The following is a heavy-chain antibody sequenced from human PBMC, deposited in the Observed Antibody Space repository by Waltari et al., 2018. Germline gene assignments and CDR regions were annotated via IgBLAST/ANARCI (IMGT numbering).Heavy chain of an antibody. J-gene: IGHJ4*02. Sequence: QVQLQESGPGLVKPSQTLSLTCPVSGGSISRGGYSWSWIRQHPGKGLEWIGYIYYSGSTYYNPSLKSRVTISVDTSKNQFSLKLSSVTAADTAVYYCARGRITMIARYYFDYWGQGTLVTVSS. CDR3: ARGRITMIARYYFDY. CDR2: IYYSGST. D-gene: IGHD3-22*01. V-gene: IGHV4-31*03. CDR1: GGSISRGGYS.